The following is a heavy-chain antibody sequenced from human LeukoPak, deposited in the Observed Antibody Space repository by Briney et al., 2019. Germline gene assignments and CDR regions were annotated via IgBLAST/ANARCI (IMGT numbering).Heavy chain of an antibody. CDR3: ARDMSD. J-gene: IGHJ4*02. V-gene: IGHV3-53*01. CDR2: IYSGGST. Sequence: PGGSLRLSRAASGFTVSSSYLTWVRQAPGKGLEWVSVIYSGGSTYYADSVKGRFTLSRDNSKNTLYLHMNSLRAEDTAVYYCARDMSDWGQGTLVTVSS. CDR1: GFTVSSSY.